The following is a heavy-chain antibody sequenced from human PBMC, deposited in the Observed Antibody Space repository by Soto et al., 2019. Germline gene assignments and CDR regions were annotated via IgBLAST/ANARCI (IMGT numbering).Heavy chain of an antibody. J-gene: IGHJ3*02. Sequence: QVQLQESGPGLVQPSETLSLICTVSGGTISTYYWNWIRQPPGKGLEWIGYVYYSGSNNYNPSLKSRVTMSVDTSKNYLSLKLTSVTAADTAVYYCARGGALPVRTDAFHIWGQGTMVTVSS. CDR3: ARGGALPVRTDAFHI. CDR2: VYYSGSN. D-gene: IGHD1-26*01. CDR1: GGTISTYY. V-gene: IGHV4-59*12.